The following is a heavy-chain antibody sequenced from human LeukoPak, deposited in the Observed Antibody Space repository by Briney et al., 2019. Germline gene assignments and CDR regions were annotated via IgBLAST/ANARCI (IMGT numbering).Heavy chain of an antibody. CDR1: GGSISSGDYY. D-gene: IGHD2-2*03. J-gene: IGHJ3*02. CDR2: IYYSGST. Sequence: SETLSLTCTVSGGSISSGDYYWSWIRQPPGKGLEWIGYIYYSGSTYYNPSLKSRVTISVDTSKNQFSLKLRSVTAADTAVYYCATTGYCSSTSCYDFAFDIWGQGTMVTVSS. CDR3: ATTGYCSSTSCYDFAFDI. V-gene: IGHV4-30-4*08.